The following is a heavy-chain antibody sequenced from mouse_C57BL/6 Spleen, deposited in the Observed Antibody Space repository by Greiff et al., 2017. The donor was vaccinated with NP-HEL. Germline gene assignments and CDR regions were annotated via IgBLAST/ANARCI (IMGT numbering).Heavy chain of an antibody. Sequence: DVKLVESGGGLVKPGGSLKLSCAASGFTFSSYTMSWVRQTPEKRLEWVATISGGGGNTYYPDSLTGRFTISRDNAKNTLYLQMSSLRSEDAALFYCGGQVYSNSGFAYWGQGTLVTVSA. CDR3: GGQVYSNSGFAY. V-gene: IGHV5-9*01. D-gene: IGHD2-5*01. J-gene: IGHJ3*01. CDR2: ISGGGGNT. CDR1: GFTFSSYT.